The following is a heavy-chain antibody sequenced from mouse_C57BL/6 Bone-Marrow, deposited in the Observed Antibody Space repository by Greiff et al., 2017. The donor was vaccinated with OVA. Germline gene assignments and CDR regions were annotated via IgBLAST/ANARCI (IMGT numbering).Heavy chain of an antibody. Sequence: QVQLQQPGAELVKPGASVKLSCKASGYTFTSYWMHWVKQRPGQGLEWIGMIHPNSGSTNYNEKFKSKATLTVDKSSSTAYMQLSSLTSEDSAVYYCARRGFITTVVEGYWGQGTTLTVSS. CDR2: IHPNSGST. CDR3: ARRGFITTVVEGY. CDR1: GYTFTSYW. J-gene: IGHJ2*01. V-gene: IGHV1-64*01. D-gene: IGHD1-1*01.